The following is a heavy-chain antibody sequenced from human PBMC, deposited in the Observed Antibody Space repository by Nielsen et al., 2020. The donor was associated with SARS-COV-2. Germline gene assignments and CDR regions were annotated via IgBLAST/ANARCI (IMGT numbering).Heavy chain of an antibody. CDR2: IWYDGCNK. CDR1: GFTFSSYG. Sequence: GGSLRLSCAASGFTFSSYGMHWVRQAPGKGLEWVAVIWYDGCNKYYADSVKGRFTISRDNSKNTLYLQMNSLRAEDTAVYYCARDLSSRVLFDYYYYGMDVWGQGTTLTVSS. V-gene: IGHV3-33*01. D-gene: IGHD2-21*01. J-gene: IGHJ6*02. CDR3: ARDLSSRVLFDYYYYGMDV.